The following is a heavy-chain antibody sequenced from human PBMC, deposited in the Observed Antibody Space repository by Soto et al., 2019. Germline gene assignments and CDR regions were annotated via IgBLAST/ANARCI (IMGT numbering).Heavy chain of an antibody. J-gene: IGHJ6*02. V-gene: IGHV5-51*01. Sequence: RGESLKISCKGAGYSFTDYWIGWVRQMPGKGLEWMGIIYPGDSGARYSPSFQGQVSISADKSVNTVYLQWGSLKASDTAMYYCARQTTGWFGMDVWGQGTTVTVSS. CDR1: GYSFTDYW. CDR2: IYPGDSGA. D-gene: IGHD6-19*01. CDR3: ARQTTGWFGMDV.